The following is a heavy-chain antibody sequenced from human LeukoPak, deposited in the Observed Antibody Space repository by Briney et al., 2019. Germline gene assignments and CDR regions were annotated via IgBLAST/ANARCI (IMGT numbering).Heavy chain of an antibody. D-gene: IGHD5-12*01. V-gene: IGHV3-53*04. CDR2: IYSGGST. CDR1: GFTVSSSY. J-gene: IGHJ4*02. CDR3: ARGGGSGYDSFDY. Sequence: GGSLRLSCAASGFTVSSSYMSWVRQAPGKGLEWVSVIYSGGSTYYADSVKGRFTIPRHISENTLYLQMHSLRPEDTAVYYCARGGGSGYDSFDYWGQGTLVTVSS.